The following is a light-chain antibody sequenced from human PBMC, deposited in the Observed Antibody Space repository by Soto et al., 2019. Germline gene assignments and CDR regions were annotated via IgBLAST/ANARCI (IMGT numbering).Light chain of an antibody. CDR2: KAS. V-gene: IGKV1-5*03. CDR3: QQFHSFSPT. Sequence: DIQMTQSPSTLSASVGDRVTITCRASQSISSWLAWYQQKPGKAPKLLIYKASSLESGVPSRFSGSGSGTEFTLTISSLQPDDFATYYCQQFHSFSPTFGQGTKVDTK. CDR1: QSISSW. J-gene: IGKJ1*01.